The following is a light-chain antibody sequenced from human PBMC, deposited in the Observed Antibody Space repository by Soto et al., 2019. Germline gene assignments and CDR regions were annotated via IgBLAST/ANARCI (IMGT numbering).Light chain of an antibody. J-gene: IGLJ2*01. CDR1: SSDVGEENY. CDR2: EVS. CDR3: SSFAGSPVV. Sequence: QSALTQPPSASGSPGQSVTITCSGTSSDVGEENYVSWYQQHPGKVPKLILYEVSKRPSGVPDRFSGSRSVNTASLTVSGLQAEDEADYYCSSFAGSPVVFGGGTKLTVL. V-gene: IGLV2-8*01.